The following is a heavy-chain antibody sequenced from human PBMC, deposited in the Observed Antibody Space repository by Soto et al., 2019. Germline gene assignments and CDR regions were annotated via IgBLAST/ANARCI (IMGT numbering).Heavy chain of an antibody. J-gene: IGHJ3*02. CDR1: GGSISSSSYY. CDR3: ASIVVVVAAIIHDAFDI. D-gene: IGHD2-15*01. Sequence: QLQLQESGPGLVKPLETLSLTCTVSGGSISSSSYYWGWIRQPPGKGLEWIGSIYYSGSTYYNPSLKSRVTISVDPSKNQFSLKLSSVTAADTAVYYCASIVVVVAAIIHDAFDIWGQGTMVTVSS. V-gene: IGHV4-39*01. CDR2: IYYSGST.